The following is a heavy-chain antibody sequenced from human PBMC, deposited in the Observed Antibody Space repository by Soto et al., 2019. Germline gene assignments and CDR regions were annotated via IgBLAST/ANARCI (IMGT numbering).Heavy chain of an antibody. Sequence: QVQLQESGPGLVKPSQTLSLTCTVSGGSISSGGYYWSWIRQHPGKGLEWIGYIYYSGSTYYNPSLKSRVTISVGTSKNQFSLKLSSVTAADTAVYYCARDLYCSSTSCYRNAFDIWGQGTMVTVSS. CDR2: IYYSGST. D-gene: IGHD2-2*02. V-gene: IGHV4-31*03. J-gene: IGHJ3*02. CDR3: ARDLYCSSTSCYRNAFDI. CDR1: GGSISSGGYY.